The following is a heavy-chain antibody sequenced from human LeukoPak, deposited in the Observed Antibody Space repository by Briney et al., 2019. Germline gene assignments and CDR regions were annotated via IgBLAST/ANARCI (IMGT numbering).Heavy chain of an antibody. J-gene: IGHJ3*02. D-gene: IGHD3-10*01. V-gene: IGHV4-39*01. CDR1: GGSISSRSYY. CDR2: IYYSGST. CDR3: ARGPMVRGVNGAFDI. Sequence: SETLSLTCTVSGGSISSRSYYWGWIRQPPGKGLEWIGNIYYSGSTYYNPSLESRVTISVDTSKNQFSLKLSSVTDADTAVYYCARGPMVRGVNGAFDIWGQGTMVTVSS.